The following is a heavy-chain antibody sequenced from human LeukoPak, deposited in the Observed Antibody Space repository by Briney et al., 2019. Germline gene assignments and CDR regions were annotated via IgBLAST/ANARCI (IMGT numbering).Heavy chain of an antibody. CDR2: ISSSSSYI. D-gene: IGHD3-22*01. CDR1: GFTFSSYS. CDR3: ASWHSSGYYSNDY. Sequence: PGGSLRLSCAASGFTFSSYSLNWVRQAPGKGLEWVSSISSSSSYIYYADSVKGRFTISRDNAKNSLYLQMNSLRAEDTAVYYCASWHSSGYYSNDYWGQGTLVTVSS. V-gene: IGHV3-21*01. J-gene: IGHJ4*02.